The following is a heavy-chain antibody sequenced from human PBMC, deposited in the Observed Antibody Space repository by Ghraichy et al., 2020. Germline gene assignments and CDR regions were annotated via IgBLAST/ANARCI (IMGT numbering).Heavy chain of an antibody. V-gene: IGHV3-15*01. D-gene: IGHD2/OR15-2a*01. CDR1: GFTFSNAW. CDR3: TTLGLSDT. CDR2: IRSKADGGTT. J-gene: IGHJ5*02. Sequence: LSLTCAASGFTFSNAWMSWVRQAPGKGLEWLGRIRSKADGGTTDYAAPVKGRFFFSRDDSKDTLYLQMNSLKTEDTAVYYCTTLGLSDTWGQGTLVTVS.